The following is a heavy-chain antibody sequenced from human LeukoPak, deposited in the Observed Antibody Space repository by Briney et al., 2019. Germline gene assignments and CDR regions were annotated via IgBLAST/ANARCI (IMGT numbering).Heavy chain of an antibody. Sequence: SETLSLTCTVSGDSINSHYWSWIRQPPGKELEWIGYIHYSGSTNSNPSLKSRVTISVDMSKNQFSLQLSSVTAADTAVYYCARSVEYSSSWYSDYWGQGTLVTVSS. CDR3: ARSVEYSSSWYSDY. V-gene: IGHV4-59*08. CDR1: GDSINSHY. J-gene: IGHJ4*02. D-gene: IGHD6-13*01. CDR2: IHYSGST.